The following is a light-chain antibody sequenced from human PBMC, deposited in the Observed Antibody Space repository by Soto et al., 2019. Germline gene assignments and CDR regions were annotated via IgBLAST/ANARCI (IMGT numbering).Light chain of an antibody. CDR2: DYI. CDR3: AVWDDGLNGPV. V-gene: IGLV1-44*01. CDR1: SSNIGSNT. Sequence: VLTQPPSASGTPGQRVTISCSGSSSNIGSNTVSWYQQLPGTAPKLLIYDYIQRPSGVPDRFSASKSGTSVSLAISGLQFEDEADYYCAVWDDGLNGPVFGGGTKLTVL. J-gene: IGLJ3*02.